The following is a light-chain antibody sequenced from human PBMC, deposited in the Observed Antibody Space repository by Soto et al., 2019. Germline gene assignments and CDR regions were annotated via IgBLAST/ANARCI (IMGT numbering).Light chain of an antibody. CDR3: QQYYASSWT. J-gene: IGKJ1*01. Sequence: EIVLTQSPGTLSWSPGERPTLSARPVQIISRPYLAGYRQNPGQAPRLLIYAASSRATGIPDRFSGSGSGTDFTLTISRLEPEDFAVYYCQQYYASSWTFGQGTRVEIK. CDR1: QIISRPY. CDR2: AAS. V-gene: IGKV3-20*01.